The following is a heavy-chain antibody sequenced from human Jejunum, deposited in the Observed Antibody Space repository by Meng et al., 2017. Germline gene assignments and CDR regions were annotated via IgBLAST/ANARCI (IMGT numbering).Heavy chain of an antibody. CDR2: ISSSGGST. Sequence: GESLKISCAASGFTFSSYAMSWVRQAPGKGLEWGSSISSSGGSTNYADSVKGRFTISRDSSKNTLYLQMNSLRAEDTAIYYCAKGGIAVVPNDNWGQGILVTVSS. D-gene: IGHD6-19*01. CDR1: GFTFSSYA. CDR3: AKGGIAVVPNDN. V-gene: IGHV3-23*01. J-gene: IGHJ4*02.